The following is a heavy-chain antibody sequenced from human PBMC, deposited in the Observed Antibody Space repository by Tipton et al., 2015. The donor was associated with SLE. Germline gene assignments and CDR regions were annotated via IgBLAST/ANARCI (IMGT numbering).Heavy chain of an antibody. CDR2: INHSGST. V-gene: IGHV4-34*01. CDR1: GGSISSYY. D-gene: IGHD2-15*01. J-gene: IGHJ2*01. Sequence: TLSLTCTVSGGSISSYYWSWIRQPPGKGLEWIGEINHSGSTNYNPSLKSRVTISVDTSKNQFSLKLSSVTAADTAVYYCARDGGYCSGGSCYSPRWYFDLWGRGTLVTVSS. CDR3: ARDGGYCSGGSCYSPRWYFDL.